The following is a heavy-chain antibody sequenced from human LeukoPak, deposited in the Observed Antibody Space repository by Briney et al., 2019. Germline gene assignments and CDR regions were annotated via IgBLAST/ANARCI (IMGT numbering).Heavy chain of an antibody. D-gene: IGHD2-15*01. Sequence: SETLSLTCSVSCASLSNYYWTWLRQPPGKALESIGYISDRGSTYYSPSLKSRATISADTSKNQISLKLTSVTAADTAVYYCARDVCSGGTCYSDYWGRGTLVSVSS. CDR2: ISDRGST. CDR1: CASLSNYY. J-gene: IGHJ4*02. V-gene: IGHV4-59*01. CDR3: ARDVCSGGTCYSDY.